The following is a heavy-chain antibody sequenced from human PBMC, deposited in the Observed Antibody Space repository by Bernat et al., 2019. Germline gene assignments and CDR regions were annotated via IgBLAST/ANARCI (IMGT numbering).Heavy chain of an antibody. D-gene: IGHD4-23*01. CDR1: GFTFDDYA. J-gene: IGHJ4*02. CDR2: ISGDGGST. Sequence: EVQLVESGGGVVQPGGSLRLSCAASGFTFDDYAMHWVRQAPGKGLEWVSLISGDGGSTYYADPLKGRFTISRDNSKNSLYLQMNSLRTEDTALYYCAKAGGYGGNFEAVDYWGQGTLVTVSS. CDR3: AKAGGYGGNFEAVDY. V-gene: IGHV3-43*02.